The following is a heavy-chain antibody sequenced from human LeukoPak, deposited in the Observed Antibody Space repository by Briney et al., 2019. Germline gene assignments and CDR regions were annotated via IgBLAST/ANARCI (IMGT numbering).Heavy chain of an antibody. Sequence: PGRSLRLSCAASGFTFSSYRMNWVRQAPGKGLEWVSSISSGNSYIYYADSVEGRFTISRDNAKNSLYLQMNSLRAEDTAVYYCARTRGSGTGSYYFDYWGQGILVTVSS. CDR2: ISSGNSYI. J-gene: IGHJ4*02. CDR1: GFTFSSYR. D-gene: IGHD3-10*01. CDR3: ARTRGSGTGSYYFDY. V-gene: IGHV3-21*01.